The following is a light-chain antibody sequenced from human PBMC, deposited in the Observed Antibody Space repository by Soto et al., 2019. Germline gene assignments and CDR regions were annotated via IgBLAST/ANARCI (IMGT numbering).Light chain of an antibody. V-gene: IGKV3-11*01. CDR2: GAS. J-gene: IGKJ4*01. CDR1: QSVSSSY. CDR3: QQRSNWPPVT. Sequence: EIVLTQCPGTLSLSPGERATLSCRASQSVSSSYLAWYQQKPGQAPRLLIYGASNRASGIPARFSGSGSGTDFTLTISSLDPEDFAVYYCQQRSNWPPVTFGGGTKVDIK.